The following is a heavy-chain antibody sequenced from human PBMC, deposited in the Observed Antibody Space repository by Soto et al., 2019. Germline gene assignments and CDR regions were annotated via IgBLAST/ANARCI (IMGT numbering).Heavy chain of an antibody. D-gene: IGHD6-13*01. J-gene: IGHJ4*02. Sequence: ETLSLTCTVSGGSISSSSYYWGWIRQPPGKGLEWIGSIYYSGSTYYNPSLKSRVTISVDTSKNQFSLKLSSVTAADTAVYYCARTYSSSWYWNFDYWGQGTLVTVSS. CDR1: GGSISSSSYY. CDR3: ARTYSSSWYWNFDY. V-gene: IGHV4-39*01. CDR2: IYYSGST.